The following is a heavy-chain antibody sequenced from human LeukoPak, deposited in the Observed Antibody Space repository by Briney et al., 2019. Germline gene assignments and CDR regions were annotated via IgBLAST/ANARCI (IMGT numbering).Heavy chain of an antibody. CDR2: ISSSSNTI. CDR1: GFTFNTYN. D-gene: IGHD3-22*01. J-gene: IGHJ4*02. V-gene: IGHV3-48*01. CDR3: AKAEYYYDSSIDY. Sequence: GGSLRLSCSASGFTFNTYNMNWVRQAPGKGLEWISYISSSSNTIYYADSVKGRFTISRDNSKNTLYLQMNSLRAEDTAVYYCAKAEYYYDSSIDYWGQGTLVTVSS.